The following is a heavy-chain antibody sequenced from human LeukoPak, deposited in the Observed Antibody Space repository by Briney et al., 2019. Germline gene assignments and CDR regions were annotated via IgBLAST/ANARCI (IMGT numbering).Heavy chain of an antibody. CDR2: INPNGGGI. J-gene: IGHJ4*02. CDR1: GYTFTAYY. CDR3: ARGSTGWYFDY. V-gene: IGHV1-2*02. D-gene: IGHD2-8*02. Sequence: ASVNVSCTASGYTFTAYYMHWVRQAPGEGLEWMGWINPNGGGIKFGQKFQDRVTMTRDTSISTAYMELSRLRSDDTAVYYCARGSTGWYFDYWGQGTLVAVSS.